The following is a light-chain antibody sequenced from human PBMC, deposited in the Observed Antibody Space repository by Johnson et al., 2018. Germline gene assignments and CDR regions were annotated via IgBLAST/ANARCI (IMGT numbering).Light chain of an antibody. Sequence: QSVLTQPPSVSAAPGQKVTISCSGSSSNIGNNYVSWYQQLPGTAPKLLIYENNKRPSGIPDRFSGSKSGTSATRGITGLQTGDEADYYCGTWDSRLSAGNVFGTVTKVTVL. CDR2: ENN. V-gene: IGLV1-51*02. CDR3: GTWDSRLSAGNV. CDR1: SSNIGNNY. J-gene: IGLJ1*01.